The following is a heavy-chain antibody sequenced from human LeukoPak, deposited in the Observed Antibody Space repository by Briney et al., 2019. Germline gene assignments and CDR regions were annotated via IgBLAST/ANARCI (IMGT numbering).Heavy chain of an antibody. CDR2: IYYSGST. D-gene: IGHD5-12*01. J-gene: IGHJ3*02. Sequence: SETLSLTCTVSGSSISSYYWSWIRQPPGKGLEWIGYIYYSGSTNYNPSLKSRVTISVDTSKNQFSLKLSSVTAADTAVYYCARRYSGYDFAFDIWGQGTMVTVSS. CDR1: GSSISSYY. V-gene: IGHV4-59*08. CDR3: ARRYSGYDFAFDI.